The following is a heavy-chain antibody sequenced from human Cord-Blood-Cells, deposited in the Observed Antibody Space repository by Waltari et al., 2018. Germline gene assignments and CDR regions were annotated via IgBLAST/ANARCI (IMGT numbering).Heavy chain of an antibody. CDR3: ATDSSSSSWTGVGAFDI. V-gene: IGHV1-24*01. J-gene: IGHJ3*02. CDR1: GYTLTELS. D-gene: IGHD6-13*01. CDR2: FDPEDGEP. Sequence: QVQLVQSGAEVKKPGASVKVSCKVSGYTLTELSMHWVRQAPGKGLEWMGGFDPEDGEPIYEQKFQGRVTMTEDTSTDTAYMELSSLRSEDTAVYYCATDSSSSSWTGVGAFDIWGQGTMVTVSS.